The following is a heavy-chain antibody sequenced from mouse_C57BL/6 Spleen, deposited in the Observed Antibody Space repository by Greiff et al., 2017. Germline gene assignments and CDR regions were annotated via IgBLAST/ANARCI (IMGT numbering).Heavy chain of an antibody. CDR1: GYTFTSYW. D-gene: IGHD1-1*01. Sequence: VQLQQPGAELVMPGASVKLSCKASGYTFTSYWMHWVKQRPGQGLEWIGEIDPSDSYTNYNQKFKGKSTLTVDKSSSTAYMQLSSLTSEDSAVYYCARGGLYYYGSSYRWYFDVWGTGTTVTVSS. CDR2: IDPSDSYT. CDR3: ARGGLYYYGSSYRWYFDV. V-gene: IGHV1-69*01. J-gene: IGHJ1*03.